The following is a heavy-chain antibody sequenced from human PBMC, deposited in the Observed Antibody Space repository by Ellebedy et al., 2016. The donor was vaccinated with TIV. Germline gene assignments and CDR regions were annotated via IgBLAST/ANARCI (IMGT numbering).Heavy chain of an antibody. D-gene: IGHD2-2*01. CDR3: VRLGYCSSTRCYFDY. J-gene: IGHJ4*02. CDR2: ISSNRGST. CDR1: GFTFSSYA. V-gene: IGHV3-64D*09. Sequence: GESLKISCAASGFTFSSYAMHWVRQAPGKGLEFVSAISSNRGSTYYADSLKGRFTISRDNSKNTLYLQMSSLRAEDTAVYYCVRLGYCSSTRCYFDYWGQGTLVTVSS.